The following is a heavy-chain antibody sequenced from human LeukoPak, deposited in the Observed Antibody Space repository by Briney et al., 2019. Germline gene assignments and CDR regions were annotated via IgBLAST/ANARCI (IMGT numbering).Heavy chain of an antibody. J-gene: IGHJ4*02. CDR1: GFTFSDYY. CDR3: ASFPTRGYSYGLFDY. D-gene: IGHD5-18*01. Sequence: GGSLRLSCAASGFTFSDYYMSWIRQAPGKGLEWVSYISGSSSYTNYADSVKGRFTISRDNAKNSLYLQMNSLRAEDTAVYYCASFPTRGYSYGLFDYWGQGTLVTVSS. V-gene: IGHV3-11*06. CDR2: ISGSSSYT.